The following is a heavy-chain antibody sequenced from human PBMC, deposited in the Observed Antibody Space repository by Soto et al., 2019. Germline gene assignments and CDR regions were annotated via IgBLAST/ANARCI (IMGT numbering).Heavy chain of an antibody. CDR2: IYWDDDK. CDR3: AHTRPPLEWMDYYSYGMDV. D-gene: IGHD3-3*01. Sequence: QITLKESGPTLVKPTQTLTLTCTFSGFSLSTSGVGVGWIRQPPGKALEWLALIYWDDDKRYSPSLKSRLTITKDTSKNPVVLTMTNMDPVDTATYYCAHTRPPLEWMDYYSYGMDVWGQGTTVTVSS. CDR1: GFSLSTSGVG. J-gene: IGHJ6*02. V-gene: IGHV2-5*02.